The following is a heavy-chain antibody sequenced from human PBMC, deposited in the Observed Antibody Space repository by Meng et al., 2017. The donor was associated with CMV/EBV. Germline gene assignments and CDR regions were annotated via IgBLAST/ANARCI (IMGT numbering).Heavy chain of an antibody. Sequence: ESLKISCAASGFTFSSYSMNWVRQAPGKGLEWVSSISSSSSYIYYADSVKGRFTISRDNAKNSLYLQMNSLRAEDTAVYYCARDRDYYDSSGPYWGQGTLVTVSS. CDR1: GFTFSSYS. J-gene: IGHJ4*02. CDR3: ARDRDYYDSSGPY. D-gene: IGHD3-22*01. V-gene: IGHV3-21*01. CDR2: ISSSSSYI.